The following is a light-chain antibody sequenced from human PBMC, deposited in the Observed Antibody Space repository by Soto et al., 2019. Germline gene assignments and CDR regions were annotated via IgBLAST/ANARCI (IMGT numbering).Light chain of an antibody. V-gene: IGKV3-20*01. J-gene: IGKJ5*01. CDR3: QHYGNSPLT. CDR2: GAS. CDR1: QSVSSNF. Sequence: EIVLTQSPGTLSLSPGEIATLSCRASQSVSSNFLAWYQEKPGQAPRLLIYGASSRATGIPERFSGSVSETDFTLSISRLEPEDFAVYYCQHYGNSPLTFGQGTRLQIK.